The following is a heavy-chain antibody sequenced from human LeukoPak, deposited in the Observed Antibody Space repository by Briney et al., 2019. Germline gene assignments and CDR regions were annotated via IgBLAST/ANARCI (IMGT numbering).Heavy chain of an antibody. J-gene: IGHJ4*02. V-gene: IGHV3-74*01. CDR3: VRDLGGRSGH. D-gene: IGHD1-26*01. CDR1: GFTFSSNW. CDR2: SNEDGSTT. Sequence: GGSLRLSCAASGFTFSSNWMHWVRQAPGKGLVWVSRSNEDGSTTNYADSVKGRFTISRDNAKNTLYLQMHSLTAEDTAVYYCVRDLGGRSGHWGQGTLVTVSS.